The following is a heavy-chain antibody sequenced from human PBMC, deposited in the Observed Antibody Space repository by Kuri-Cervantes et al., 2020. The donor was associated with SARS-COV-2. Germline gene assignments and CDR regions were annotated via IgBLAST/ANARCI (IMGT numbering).Heavy chain of an antibody. D-gene: IGHD3-3*01. Sequence: ASVKVSCRASGYTFTSYAMHWVRQAPGQRLKWMGWINAGNGNTKYSQKFQGRVTITRDTSASTAYMELSSLRSEDTAVYYCARGGDFRYFYYGMDVWGQGTTVTVSS. CDR1: GYTFTSYA. J-gene: IGHJ6*02. CDR3: ARGGDFRYFYYGMDV. CDR2: INAGNGNT. V-gene: IGHV1-3*01.